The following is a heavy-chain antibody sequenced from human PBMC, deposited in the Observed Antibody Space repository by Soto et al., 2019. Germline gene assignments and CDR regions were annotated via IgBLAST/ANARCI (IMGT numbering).Heavy chain of an antibody. J-gene: IGHJ3*02. CDR2: ISYDGSNK. CDR1: GFTFSSYA. Sequence: QVQLVESGGGVVQPGRSLRLSCADSGFTFSSYAMHWVRQAPGKGLEWVAVISYDGSNKYYADSVKGRFTISRDNSKNTLYLQMNSLRAEDTAVYYCARGWDSSGYFRWGRESAFDIWGQGTMVTVSS. V-gene: IGHV3-30-3*01. CDR3: ARGWDSSGYFRWGRESAFDI. D-gene: IGHD3-22*01.